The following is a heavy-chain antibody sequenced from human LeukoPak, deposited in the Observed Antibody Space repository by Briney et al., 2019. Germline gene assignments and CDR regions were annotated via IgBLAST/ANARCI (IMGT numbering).Heavy chain of an antibody. J-gene: IGHJ4*02. CDR1: GGTFSSYA. D-gene: IGHD2-15*01. V-gene: IGHV1-69*01. CDR2: IIPIFGTA. Sequence: GASVKVSCKASGGTFSSYAISWVRQAPGQGLEWMGGIIPIFGTANYAQKFQGRVTITADESTSTAYMELSSLRSEDTAVYYCASSLRIPNCSGGSCYYFDYWGQGTLVTVSS. CDR3: ASSLRIPNCSGGSCYYFDY.